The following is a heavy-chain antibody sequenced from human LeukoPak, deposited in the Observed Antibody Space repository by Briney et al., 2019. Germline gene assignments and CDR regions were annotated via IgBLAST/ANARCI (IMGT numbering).Heavy chain of an antibody. CDR3: ARETWFDP. CDR2: ISSGSSTI. J-gene: IGHJ5*02. CDR1: GFTFSSNS. V-gene: IGHV3-48*02. Sequence: GGSLRLSCAASGFTFSSNSMNWVRQAPGEGLEWVSYISSGSSTIYYADSVKGRFTISRDNAENSLYLQMNSLRDEDTAVYYCARETWFDPWGQGTLVTVSS.